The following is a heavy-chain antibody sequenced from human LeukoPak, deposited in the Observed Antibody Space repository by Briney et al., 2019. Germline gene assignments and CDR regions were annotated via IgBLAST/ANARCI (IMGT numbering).Heavy chain of an antibody. CDR1: GFTFSSYS. V-gene: IGHV3-48*01. Sequence: GGSLRLSCAASGFTFSSYSMNWVRQAPGKGLEWVSYISSSSSTIYYADSVKGRFTISRDNAKNSLYLQMNSLRAEDTAVYHCARQGGPRNSYGYSGPDYWGQGTLVTVSS. CDR3: ARQGGPRNSYGYSGPDY. CDR2: ISSSSSTI. J-gene: IGHJ4*02. D-gene: IGHD5-18*01.